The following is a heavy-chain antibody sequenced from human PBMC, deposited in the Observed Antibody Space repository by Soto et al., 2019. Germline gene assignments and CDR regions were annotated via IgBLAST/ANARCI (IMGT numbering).Heavy chain of an antibody. Sequence: QVQLVQSGAEVKKPESSVKVSCKAPGGTFSTYAISWVRQAPGQGLEWMGGIIPMFGTANYAQRFQDRVTTTADAPTSTVYMELSSLRSEDTAVYFCASGIQLWLRRINNGYSGWGQGTLVTVSS. D-gene: IGHD5-18*01. V-gene: IGHV1-69*12. CDR3: ASGIQLWLRRINNGYSG. CDR1: GGTFSTYA. J-gene: IGHJ4*02. CDR2: IIPMFGTA.